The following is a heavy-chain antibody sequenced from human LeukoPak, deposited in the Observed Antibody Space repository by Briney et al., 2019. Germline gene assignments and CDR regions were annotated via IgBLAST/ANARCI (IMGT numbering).Heavy chain of an antibody. D-gene: IGHD3-16*01. CDR2: ISYDGSNK. Sequence: GGSLRLSCAASGFTFSSYAMHWVRQAPGKGLEWVAVISYDGSNKYYADSVKGRFTISRDNSKNTLYLQMNSLRAEDTAVYYCAREGVMHDAFDIWGQGTMVTVSS. V-gene: IGHV3-30*04. J-gene: IGHJ3*02. CDR3: AREGVMHDAFDI. CDR1: GFTFSSYA.